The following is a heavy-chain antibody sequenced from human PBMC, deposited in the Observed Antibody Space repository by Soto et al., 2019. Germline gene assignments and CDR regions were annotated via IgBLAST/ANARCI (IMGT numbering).Heavy chain of an antibody. Sequence: GGSLRLSCAASGFTFSTYSMNWVRQAPGKGLEWVAYINSTGTIKYYAGSVKGRFTISRDNAKNSLYLQMNSLRAEDTAVYYCARMSSSISPGCWGQGTLVTISS. CDR2: INSTGTIK. CDR3: ARMSSSISPGC. V-gene: IGHV3-48*01. CDR1: GFTFSTYS. D-gene: IGHD2-2*01. J-gene: IGHJ4*02.